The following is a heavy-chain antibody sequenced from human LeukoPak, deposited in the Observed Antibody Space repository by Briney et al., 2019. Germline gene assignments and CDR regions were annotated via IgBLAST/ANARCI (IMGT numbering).Heavy chain of an antibody. V-gene: IGHV4-4*07. J-gene: IGHJ5*02. D-gene: IGHD3-10*01. CDR2: IYTSGST. CDR1: GGSISSYY. Sequence: SETLSLTCTVSGGSISSYYWSWIRQPAGKGLEWIGRIYTSGSTNYNPSLKSRVTMSVDTSKNQFSLKLSSVTAADTAVYYCARDFKREGWFGDRNWFDPWGQGTLVTVSS. CDR3: ARDFKREGWFGDRNWFDP.